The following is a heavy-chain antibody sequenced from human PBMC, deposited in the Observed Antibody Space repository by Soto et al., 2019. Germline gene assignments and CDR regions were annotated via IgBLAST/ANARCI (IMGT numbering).Heavy chain of an antibody. J-gene: IGHJ5*02. V-gene: IGHV4-39*01. CDR2: SNYRART. CDR1: RGSIISSSYF. CDR3: ARVPSP. Sequence: TXXTLSLTCTVSRGSIISSSYFWGWIRQPPRTGXEWIAXSNYRARTYYXXSLKSPVXXSVDQSKNQFSLKMSSVPAADTAVYYCARVPSPWGQETQVTVSS.